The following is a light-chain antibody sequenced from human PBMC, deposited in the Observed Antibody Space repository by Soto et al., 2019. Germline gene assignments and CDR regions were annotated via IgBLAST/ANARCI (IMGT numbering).Light chain of an antibody. J-gene: IGKJ1*01. CDR2: GAS. V-gene: IGKV3-20*01. CDR3: LQDYNYPWT. CDR1: RSVTNNY. Sequence: PGERATLSCRASRSVTNNYLAWHQQKPGQTPRLLIYGASSRATGIPDRFSGSGSGTDFTLTISRLEPEDFATYYCLQDYNYPWTFGQGTKVEIK.